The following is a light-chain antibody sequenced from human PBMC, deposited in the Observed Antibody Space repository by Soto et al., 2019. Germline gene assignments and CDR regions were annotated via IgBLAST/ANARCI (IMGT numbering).Light chain of an antibody. CDR1: QSISSAY. V-gene: IGKV3-20*01. CDR2: DAS. J-gene: IGKJ1*01. CDR3: QQYASSRT. Sequence: IVLTQSPGTLSLSPGESATLSCRASQSISSAYVAWYQQKPGQAPRIRIYDASSRATGIPDRLSGSGSGTDFTLTISRLEPEDFAVYYCQQYASSRTFGQGTKVDI.